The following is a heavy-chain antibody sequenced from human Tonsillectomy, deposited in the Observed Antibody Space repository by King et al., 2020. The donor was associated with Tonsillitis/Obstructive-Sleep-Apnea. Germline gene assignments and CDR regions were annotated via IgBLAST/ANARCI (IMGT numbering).Heavy chain of an antibody. CDR2: ISAYNGHT. J-gene: IGHJ4*02. V-gene: IGHV1-18*01. CDR3: ARDSMSHYFDSSAYYTFDY. Sequence: VHLVESGAEVKKPGASVKVSCKASGYTFTNYGISWVRQAPGQGLEWVGWISAYNGHTNYAQKLQGRVTMTTDTSTSTAFMELMSLRSDDTAVYYCARDSMSHYFDSSAYYTFDYWGQGTLVTVSS. D-gene: IGHD3-22*01. CDR1: GYTFTNYG.